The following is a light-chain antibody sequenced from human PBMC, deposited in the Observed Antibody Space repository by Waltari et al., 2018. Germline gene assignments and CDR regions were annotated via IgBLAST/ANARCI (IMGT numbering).Light chain of an antibody. CDR1: QTISK. CDR3: QDYTWYWT. CDR2: KAS. V-gene: IGKV1-5*03. J-gene: IGKJ1*01. Sequence: DAQMTQSPSSLSASVGDRVTITCRASQTISKLAWYQQKPGKAPKLLIYKASNLESGVPSRFSGSGSWTEFTLTISSLQPDDFATYHCQDYTWYWTFGQGTKVDI.